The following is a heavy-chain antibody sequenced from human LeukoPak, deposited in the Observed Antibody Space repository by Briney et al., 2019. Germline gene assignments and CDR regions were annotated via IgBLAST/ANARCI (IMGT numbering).Heavy chain of an antibody. CDR1: GFTFDDYA. D-gene: IGHD4-11*01. CDR2: ISWSSGSI. CDR3: AKDLTLTTMSPFDY. V-gene: IGHV3-9*01. J-gene: IGHJ4*02. Sequence: GRSLRLSCAASGFTFDDYAMHWVRQAPGKGLEWVSGISWSSGSIGYADSVKGRFTISRDNAKNSLYLQMNSLRAEDTALYYCAKDLTLTTMSPFDYWGQGTLVTVSS.